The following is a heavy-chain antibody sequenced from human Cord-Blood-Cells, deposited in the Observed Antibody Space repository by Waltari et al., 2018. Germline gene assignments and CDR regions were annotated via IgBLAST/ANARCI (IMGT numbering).Heavy chain of an antibody. CDR2: IYYSGST. D-gene: IGHD7-27*01. Sequence: QVQLQESGPGLVKPSETLSLTCTVSGGSIPSHDWSWIRQPPGKGLEWIGYIYYSGSTNYNPSLKSRVTISVDTSKNQFSLKLSSVTAADTAVYYCARDTKLTGDAFDIWGQGTMVTVSS. V-gene: IGHV4-59*11. CDR3: ARDTKLTGDAFDI. CDR1: GGSIPSHD. J-gene: IGHJ3*02.